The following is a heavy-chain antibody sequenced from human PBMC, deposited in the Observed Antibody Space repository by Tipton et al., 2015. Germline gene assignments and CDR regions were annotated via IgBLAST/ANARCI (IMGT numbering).Heavy chain of an antibody. J-gene: IGHJ5*02. CDR2: IHHGGST. Sequence: TLSLTCSVSGDSISSSNWWSWVRQPPGKGLEWIGEIHHGGSTNYNPSLKSRVTMSVDTSKNQFSLKVNSVTAADTAVYYCARGGHNWFDPWGQGTLVTVSS. CDR1: GDSISSSNW. V-gene: IGHV4-4*02. CDR3: ARGGHNWFDP.